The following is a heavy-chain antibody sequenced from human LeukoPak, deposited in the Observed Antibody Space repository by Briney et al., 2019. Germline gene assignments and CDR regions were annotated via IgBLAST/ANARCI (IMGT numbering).Heavy chain of an antibody. CDR3: ARESPTDIAVAGIDRERYSLDY. Sequence: GGSLRLSCAAPGFTFSSYAMHWVRQAPGKGLEWVAVISYDGSNKYYADSVKGRFTISRDNSKNTLYLQMNSLRAEDTAVYYCARESPTDIAVAGIDRERYSLDYWGQGTLVTVSS. CDR1: GFTFSSYA. V-gene: IGHV3-30-3*01. J-gene: IGHJ4*02. D-gene: IGHD6-19*01. CDR2: ISYDGSNK.